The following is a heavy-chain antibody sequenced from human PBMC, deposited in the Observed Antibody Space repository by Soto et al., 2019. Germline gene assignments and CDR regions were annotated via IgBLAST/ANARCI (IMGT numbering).Heavy chain of an antibody. CDR1: GGSVRRGNYY. V-gene: IGHV4-31*03. Sequence: QVQLQESGPGLVKPSQTLSLTCTVSGGSVRRGNYYWSWIRQFPGKGLEWIGYISNSGSTHYNPSLMSRISILVDTSKNQFFLELRSLTAANTALYYCASAAYGTWIYFPDYWGQGTLVTVSS. J-gene: IGHJ4*02. CDR2: ISNSGST. CDR3: ASAAYGTWIYFPDY. D-gene: IGHD3-10*01.